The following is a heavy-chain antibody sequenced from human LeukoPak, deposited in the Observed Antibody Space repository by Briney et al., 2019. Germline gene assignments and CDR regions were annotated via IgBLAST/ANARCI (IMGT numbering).Heavy chain of an antibody. Sequence: GGSLRLSCAASGFTFSSYGMHWVRQAPGKGLEWVAVIWYDGSNKYYADSVKGRFTISRDNSKNTLYLQMNSLRAEDTAVYYCARDHGEDFIASDYWGQGTLVTVSS. CDR3: ARDHGEDFIASDY. V-gene: IGHV3-33*01. CDR2: IWYDGSNK. CDR1: GFTFSSYG. J-gene: IGHJ4*02. D-gene: IGHD3-10*01.